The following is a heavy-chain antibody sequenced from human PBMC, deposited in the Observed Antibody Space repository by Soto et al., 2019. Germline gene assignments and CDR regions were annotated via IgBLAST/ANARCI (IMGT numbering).Heavy chain of an antibody. Sequence: GGSLRLSCVTSGFTFSRYAMSWVRQAPGKGLEWVSGISGSGDNTYYADSVKGRFTISRDNSKNTLYLQMDGLRAEDTAVYYCAICCSWGVTWGHPNYWGQGTLVTVSS. J-gene: IGHJ4*02. CDR2: ISGSGDNT. CDR1: GFTFSRYA. D-gene: IGHD3-10*01. CDR3: AICCSWGVTWGHPNY. V-gene: IGHV3-23*01.